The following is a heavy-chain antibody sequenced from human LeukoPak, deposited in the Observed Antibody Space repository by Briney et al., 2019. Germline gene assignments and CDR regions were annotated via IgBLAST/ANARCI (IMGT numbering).Heavy chain of an antibody. CDR1: GFTFSSYS. Sequence: PGGSLRLSCAASGFTFSSYSMNWVRQAQGKGLEGGSTISSSSSYIYYADSVTGRFTLSRDTAKNSLYLQINSLRAENTAVYYSAPPRYYYDSSGYYSFDYWAREPWSPSPQ. D-gene: IGHD3-22*01. CDR2: ISSSSSYI. J-gene: IGHJ4*02. V-gene: IGHV3-21*01. CDR3: APPRYYYDSSGYYSFDY.